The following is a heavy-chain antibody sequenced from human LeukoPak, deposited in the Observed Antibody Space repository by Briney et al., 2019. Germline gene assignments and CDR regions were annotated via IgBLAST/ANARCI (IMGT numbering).Heavy chain of an antibody. CDR3: VRLRRNNDRSGYYYYYDD. D-gene: IGHD3-22*01. J-gene: IGHJ4*02. Sequence: GGSLRLSCAASGYTFSDFSVNWVRQAPGKGLEWVSSISVRSNYRYYADSVRGRFTISRDDARDSLFLQMNSLRAEDTAVYFCVRLRRNNDRSGYYYYYDDWGQGTLVTVSS. CDR1: GYTFSDFS. CDR2: ISVRSNYR. V-gene: IGHV3-21*01.